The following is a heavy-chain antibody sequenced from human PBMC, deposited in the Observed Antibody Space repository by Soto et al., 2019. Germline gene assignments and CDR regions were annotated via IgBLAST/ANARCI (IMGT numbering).Heavy chain of an antibody. CDR2: INHSGST. J-gene: IGHJ5*02. CDR1: GGSFSGYY. D-gene: IGHD6-6*01. Sequence: PSETLSLTCAVYGGSFSGYYWSWIRQPPGKGLEWIGEINHSGSTNYNPSLKSRVTISVDTSKNQFSLKLSSVTAADTAVYYCARSPIAARRRNWFDPWGQGTLVTVSS. V-gene: IGHV4-34*01. CDR3: ARSPIAARRRNWFDP.